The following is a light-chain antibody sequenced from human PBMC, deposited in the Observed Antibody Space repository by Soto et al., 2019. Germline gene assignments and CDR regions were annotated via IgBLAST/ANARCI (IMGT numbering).Light chain of an antibody. J-gene: IGKJ1*01. CDR3: HQSFSSPRT. CDR2: AAS. V-gene: IGKV1-39*01. Sequence: DIQMTQSPSSLSASVGDRVTITCRASEGISSYLNWYQLKPGTAPKLLIYAASNLQSGVPPRFSGSGSGKDFTLTIAALQPDDFATYYCHQSFSSPRTFGQRTKVDIK. CDR1: EGISSY.